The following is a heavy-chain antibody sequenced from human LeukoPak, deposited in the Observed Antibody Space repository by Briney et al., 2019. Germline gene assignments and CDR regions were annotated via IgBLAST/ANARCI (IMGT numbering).Heavy chain of an antibody. D-gene: IGHD4-17*01. CDR2: ISSSSSYI. Sequence: GGSLRLSCAASGFTFSSYSMNWVRQAPGKGLEWVSSISSSSSYIYYADSVKGRFTISRDNAKNSLYLQMNSLRAEDTAVYYCARDMTTVTTPPYMDVWGKGTTVTVSS. J-gene: IGHJ6*03. CDR3: ARDMTTVTTPPYMDV. V-gene: IGHV3-21*01. CDR1: GFTFSSYS.